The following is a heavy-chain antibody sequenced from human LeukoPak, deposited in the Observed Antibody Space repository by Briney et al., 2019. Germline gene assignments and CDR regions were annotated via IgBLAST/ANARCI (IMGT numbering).Heavy chain of an antibody. J-gene: IGHJ3*02. CDR3: ARKDERTYYYDSSKTNAFDI. V-gene: IGHV1-2*02. Sequence: ASVKVSCKASGYTFTGYYMHWVRQAPGQGLEWMGWINPNSGGTNYAQKFQGRVTITADKSTSTAYMELSSLRSEDTAVYYCARKDERTYYYDSSKTNAFDIWGQGTMVTVSS. CDR2: INPNSGGT. D-gene: IGHD3-22*01. CDR1: GYTFTGYY.